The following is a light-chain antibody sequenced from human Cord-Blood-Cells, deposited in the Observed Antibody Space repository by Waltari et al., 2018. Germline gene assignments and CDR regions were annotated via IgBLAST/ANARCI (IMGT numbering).Light chain of an antibody. CDR2: KAS. J-gene: IGKJ1*01. V-gene: IGKV1-5*03. Sequence: DIQMTQSPSTLSPSVGARVTITCRASQSISSWLAWYQQKPGKAPKLLIYKASSLESGVPSRFSGSGSGTEFTLTISSLQPDDFATYYCQQYNSYSQTFGQGTKVEIK. CDR3: QQYNSYSQT. CDR1: QSISSW.